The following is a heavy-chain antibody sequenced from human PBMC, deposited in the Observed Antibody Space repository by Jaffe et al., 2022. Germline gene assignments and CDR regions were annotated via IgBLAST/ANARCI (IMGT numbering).Heavy chain of an antibody. Sequence: QVQLVESGGGVVQPGGSLRLSCAASGFTFSSYGMHWVRQAPGKGLEWVAFIRYDGSNKYYADSVKGRFTISRDNSKNTLYLQMNSLRAEDTAVYYCAKASYYGSGVDYWGQGTLVTVSS. CDR2: IRYDGSNK. D-gene: IGHD3-10*01. V-gene: IGHV3-30*02. CDR3: AKASYYGSGVDY. J-gene: IGHJ4*02. CDR1: GFTFSSYG.